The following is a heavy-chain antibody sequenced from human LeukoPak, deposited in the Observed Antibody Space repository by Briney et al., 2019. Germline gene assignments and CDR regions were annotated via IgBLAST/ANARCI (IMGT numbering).Heavy chain of an antibody. Sequence: GGSLRLSYAASGFTFSSYGMSWVRQAPGKGLEWVSAISGSGGSTYHADSVRGRFTISRDNSKNTLYLQMNSLRAEDTAVYYCAKDDNYIRFLSWGQGTLVTVSS. J-gene: IGHJ5*02. D-gene: IGHD3-16*01. CDR1: GFTFSSYG. CDR3: AKDDNYIRFLS. CDR2: ISGSGGST. V-gene: IGHV3-23*01.